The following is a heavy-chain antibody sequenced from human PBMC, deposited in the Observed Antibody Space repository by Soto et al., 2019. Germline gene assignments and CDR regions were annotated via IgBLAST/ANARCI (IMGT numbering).Heavy chain of an antibody. J-gene: IGHJ5*01. CDR1: GGSISSGGYY. CDR2: IYYSGST. V-gene: IGHV4-31*03. D-gene: IGHD2-8*01. Sequence: TLSLTCTVSGGSISSGGYYWSWIRQHPGKGLEWIGYIYYSGSTYYNPSLKSRVTISVDMSKNQVSLQLNSVTPEDSAVYYCVRLIGNSWLDYWGQGTLVTVSS. CDR3: VRLIGNSWLDY.